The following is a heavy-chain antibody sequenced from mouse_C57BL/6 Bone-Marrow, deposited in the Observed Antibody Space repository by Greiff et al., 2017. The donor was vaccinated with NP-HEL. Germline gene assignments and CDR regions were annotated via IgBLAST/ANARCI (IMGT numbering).Heavy chain of an antibody. CDR2: IYPRSGNT. CDR1: GYTFTSYG. J-gene: IGHJ2*01. D-gene: IGHD2-4*01. Sequence: VQLQESGAELARPGASVKLSCKASGYTFTSYGISWVKQRTGQGLEWIGEIYPRSGNTYYNEKFKGKATLTADKSSSPAYMELRSLTAEDSAVYFCALIYYDYENYWGQGTTLTVSS. CDR3: ALIYYDYENY. V-gene: IGHV1-81*01.